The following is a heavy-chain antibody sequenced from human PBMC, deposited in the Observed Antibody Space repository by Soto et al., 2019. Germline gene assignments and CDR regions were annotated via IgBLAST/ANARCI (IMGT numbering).Heavy chain of an antibody. CDR1: GGSISSGDYY. V-gene: IGHV4-30-4*01. J-gene: IGHJ3*02. Sequence: QVQLQESGPGLVKPSQTLSLTCTVSGGSISSGDYYWSWFRQPPGKGLEWIGYIYNSGSTYYKSSLMSRVIISIDTSKNQSSLNLSSVTAADTAVYYCARMGWPDVCDIRGQGAMVTVSS. CDR3: ARMGWPDVCDI. D-gene: IGHD1-26*01. CDR2: IYNSGST.